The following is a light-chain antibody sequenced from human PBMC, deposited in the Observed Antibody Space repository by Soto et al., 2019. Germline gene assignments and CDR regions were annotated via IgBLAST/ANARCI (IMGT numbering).Light chain of an antibody. CDR1: SSNIGAGYD. CDR2: GNS. Sequence: QSVLTQPPSVSGAPGQRVTISCTGNSSNIGAGYDVHWYQQLPRTAPTLLIYGNSNRPSGVPERFSGSKSGTSASLAITGXXXXXXXXYYCQSYDNSLTGSVFGGGTKLTV. CDR3: QSYDNSLTGSV. J-gene: IGLJ2*01. V-gene: IGLV1-40*01.